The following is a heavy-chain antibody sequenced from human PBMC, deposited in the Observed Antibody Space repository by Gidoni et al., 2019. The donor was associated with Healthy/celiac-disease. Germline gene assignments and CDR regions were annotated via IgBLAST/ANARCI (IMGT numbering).Heavy chain of an antibody. D-gene: IGHD3-16*01. CDR2: INPKSGGT. J-gene: IGHJ3*02. CDR3: ARDLGNDAFDI. CDR1: GYTFTGYY. V-gene: IGHV1-2*02. Sequence: QVQLVQSGAEVKKPGASVTVSCKASGYTFTGYYMHWVRQAPGQGLEWMGWINPKSGGTNYAQKFQGRVTMTRDTSISTAYMELSRLRSDDTAVYYCARDLGNDAFDIWGQGTMVTVSS.